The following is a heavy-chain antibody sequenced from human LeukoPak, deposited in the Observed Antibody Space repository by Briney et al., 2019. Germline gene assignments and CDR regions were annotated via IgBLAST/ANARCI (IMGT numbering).Heavy chain of an antibody. CDR1: GFTFSSYA. CDR2: ISGSGGST. J-gene: IGHJ4*02. CDR3: AKNRDYYTTHDY. D-gene: IGHD3-22*01. Sequence: GGSLRLSCAASGFTFSSYAMSWVRQAPGKGLEWVSAISGSGGSTYYADFVKGRFTISRDNSRNTLYLQMNSLRAEDTAVYYCAKNRDYYTTHDYWGQGTLVTVSS. V-gene: IGHV3-23*01.